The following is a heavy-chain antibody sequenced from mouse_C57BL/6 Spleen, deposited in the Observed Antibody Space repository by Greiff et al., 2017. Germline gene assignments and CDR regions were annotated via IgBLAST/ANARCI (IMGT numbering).Heavy chain of an antibody. D-gene: IGHD2-1*01. V-gene: IGHV2-2*01. CDR1: GFSLTRYG. CDR2: IWSGGRT. Sequence: VQPQQSGPCLVQPSQSLSITCTVSGFSLTRYGVHWVRQSPGKGLEWPGVIWSGGRTDYNAAFISRLIISKEDSTSQVFFKMSSLQADDTAIYYCASSTMDPLDYWGQGASVTVSS. CDR3: ASSTMDPLDY. J-gene: IGHJ4*01.